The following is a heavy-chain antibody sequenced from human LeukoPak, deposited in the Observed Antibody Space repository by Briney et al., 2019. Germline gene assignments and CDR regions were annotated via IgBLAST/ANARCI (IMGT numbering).Heavy chain of an antibody. CDR3: AKDGIGSSNWYYFDY. J-gene: IGHJ4*02. CDR1: GFTFHDYT. CDR2: ISWDGIST. D-gene: IGHD6-13*01. V-gene: IGHV3-43*01. Sequence: PGGSLRLSCAASGFTFHDYTMHRVRQAPGKGLEWISVISWDGISTYYADSVKGRFTIARDNNKNSLYLQMNSLRTEDTALYYCAKDGIGSSNWYYFDYWGQGTLVTVSS.